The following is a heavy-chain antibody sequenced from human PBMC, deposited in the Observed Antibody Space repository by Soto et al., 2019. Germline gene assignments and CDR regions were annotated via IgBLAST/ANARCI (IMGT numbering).Heavy chain of an antibody. J-gene: IGHJ4*02. CDR1: GFIFSNHG. CDR3: TIVRVADSALDH. V-gene: IGHV3-30*03. D-gene: IGHD3-10*02. CDR2: MSYDGRDT. Sequence: QVQLVESGGGVVQPGRSLRLSCVGSGFIFSNHGMHWVRQTPGKGLEWVAFMSYDGRDTFYADPVKGRFTISRDNTKNTLFLHMSNLRAEDTAMYYCTIVRVADSALDHWGQGTLVTVSS.